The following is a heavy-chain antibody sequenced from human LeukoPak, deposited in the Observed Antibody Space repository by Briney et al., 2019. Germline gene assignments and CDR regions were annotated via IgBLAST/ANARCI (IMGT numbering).Heavy chain of an antibody. J-gene: IGHJ5*02. CDR2: INHSGST. Sequence: SETLSLTCAVYGGSFSGYYRSWIRQPPGKGLEWIGEINHSGSTNYNPSLKSRVTISVDTSKNQFSLKLSSVTAADTAVYYCARERRFLEWFPHNWFDPWGQGTLVTVSS. V-gene: IGHV4-34*01. D-gene: IGHD3-3*01. CDR3: ARERRFLEWFPHNWFDP. CDR1: GGSFSGYY.